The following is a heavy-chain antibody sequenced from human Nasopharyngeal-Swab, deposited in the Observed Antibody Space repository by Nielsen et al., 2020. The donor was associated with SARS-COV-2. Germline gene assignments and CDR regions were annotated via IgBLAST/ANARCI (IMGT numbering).Heavy chain of an antibody. CDR3: ARILTIFGVVASYYFDY. Sequence: GSLRLSCTVSGGSISSYYLSWIRQPPGKGLEWIGYIYYSGSTNYNPSLKSRVTISVDTSKNQFSLKLSSVTAADTAVYYCARILTIFGVVASYYFDYWGQGTLVTVSS. V-gene: IGHV4-59*01. CDR1: GGSISSYY. D-gene: IGHD3-3*01. J-gene: IGHJ4*02. CDR2: IYYSGST.